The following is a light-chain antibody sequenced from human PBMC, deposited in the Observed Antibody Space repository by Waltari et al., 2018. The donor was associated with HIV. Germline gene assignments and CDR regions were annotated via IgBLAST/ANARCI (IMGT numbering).Light chain of an antibody. CDR1: QSVSSY. CDR3: QQRSNWI. V-gene: IGKV3-11*01. J-gene: IGKJ5*01. CDR2: DAS. Sequence: ATLSLSPGERATLSCRASQSVSSYLAWYQQKPGQAPRLLIYDASNRATGIPARFSGSGSGTDFTLTISSLEPEDFAVYYCQQRSNWIFGQGTRLEIK.